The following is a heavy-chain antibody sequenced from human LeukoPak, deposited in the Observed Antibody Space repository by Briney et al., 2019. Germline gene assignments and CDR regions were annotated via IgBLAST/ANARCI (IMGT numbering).Heavy chain of an antibody. Sequence: GASVKVSCKASGHTFTSYDINWVRQATGQGLEWMGWMNPNSGNTAYAQKFQGRVTITRNTSISTAYMELSSLRSEDTAIYCAREDYYDSGSSDYWGQGTLVTVSS. V-gene: IGHV1-8*03. CDR3: AREDYYDSGSSDY. CDR1: GHTFTSYD. D-gene: IGHD3-22*01. CDR2: MNPNSGNT. J-gene: IGHJ4*02.